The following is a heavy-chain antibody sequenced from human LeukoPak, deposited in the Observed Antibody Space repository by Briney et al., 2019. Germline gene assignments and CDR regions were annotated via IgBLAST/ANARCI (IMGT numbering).Heavy chain of an antibody. CDR3: ARDKPYCSSTSCYFYYYYGMDV. V-gene: IGHV1-18*01. CDR1: GGTFSSYA. CDR2: ISAYNGNT. D-gene: IGHD2-2*01. Sequence: ASVKVSCKASGGTFSSYAISWVRQAPGQGLEWMGWISAYNGNTNYAQKLQGRVTMTTDTSTSTAYMELRSLRSDDTAVYYCARDKPYCSSTSCYFYYYYGMDVWGQGTTVTVSS. J-gene: IGHJ6*02.